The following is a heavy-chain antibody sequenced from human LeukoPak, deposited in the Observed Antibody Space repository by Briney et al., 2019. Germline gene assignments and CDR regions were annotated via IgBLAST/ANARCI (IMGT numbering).Heavy chain of an antibody. J-gene: IGHJ6*02. CDR2: INPSSGGT. Sequence: ASVKVSCKASGYTFTGYYMHWVRQAPGQGLEWMGWINPSSGGTNYAQKFQGRVTMTRDTSISTAYMELSGLRSDDTAMYYCARSSGYYYYYGMDVWGQGTTVTVSS. CDR3: ARSSGYYYYYGMDV. V-gene: IGHV1-2*02. D-gene: IGHD3-22*01. CDR1: GYTFTGYY.